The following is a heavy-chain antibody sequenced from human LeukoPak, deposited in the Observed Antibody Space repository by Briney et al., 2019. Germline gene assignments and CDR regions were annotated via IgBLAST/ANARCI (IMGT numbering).Heavy chain of an antibody. CDR3: ARNEALYYYMDV. J-gene: IGHJ6*03. V-gene: IGHV4-61*02. CDR1: GNSISSGDNY. CDR2: IYTSGST. Sequence: SQTLSLTCTVSGNSISSGDNYWSWIRQPAGKGLEWIGRIYTSGSTNYNPSLKSRVTMSVDTSKNQFSLKLSSVTAADTAVYYCARNEALYYYMDVWGKGTTVTTSS.